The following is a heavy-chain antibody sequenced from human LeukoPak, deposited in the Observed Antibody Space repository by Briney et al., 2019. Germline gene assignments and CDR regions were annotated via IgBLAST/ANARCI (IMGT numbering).Heavy chain of an antibody. CDR2: IYYSGST. V-gene: IGHV4-39*01. CDR3: ARPFYYGSGSYRGRPAPAYFDY. CDR1: GGSISSSSYY. J-gene: IGHJ4*02. Sequence: SEPLSLTCTVSGGSISSSSYYWGWIRQPPGKGLEWIGSIYYSGSTYYNPSLKSRVTISVDTSKNQFSLKLSSVTAADTAVYYCARPFYYGSGSYRGRPAPAYFDYWGQGTLVTVSS. D-gene: IGHD3-10*01.